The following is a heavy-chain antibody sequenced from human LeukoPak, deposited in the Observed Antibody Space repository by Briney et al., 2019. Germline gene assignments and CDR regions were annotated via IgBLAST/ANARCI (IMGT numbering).Heavy chain of an antibody. Sequence: GASVKVSCKVSGYTPTELSMHWVRQAPGKGLEWMGGFDPEDGETIYAQKFQGRVTMTEDTSTDTAYMELSSLRSEDTAVYYCAGRDCSSTSCPFDYWGQGTLVTVSS. CDR3: AGRDCSSTSCPFDY. CDR2: FDPEDGET. CDR1: GYTPTELS. D-gene: IGHD2-2*01. J-gene: IGHJ4*02. V-gene: IGHV1-24*01.